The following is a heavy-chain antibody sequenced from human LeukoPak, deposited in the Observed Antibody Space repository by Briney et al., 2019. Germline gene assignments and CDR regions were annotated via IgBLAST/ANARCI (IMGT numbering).Heavy chain of an antibody. V-gene: IGHV1-46*01. Sequence: ASVKVSCKASGYTFTSYYMHWVRQAPGQGLEWMGIINPSGGSTSYAQKFQGRVTMTRDTSTSAVYMELSSLRSEDTAVYYCARGVGWRGPDGSSGYYYFDYWGQGTLVTVSS. J-gene: IGHJ4*02. D-gene: IGHD3-22*01. CDR2: INPSGGST. CDR3: ARGVGWRGPDGSSGYYYFDY. CDR1: GYTFTSYY.